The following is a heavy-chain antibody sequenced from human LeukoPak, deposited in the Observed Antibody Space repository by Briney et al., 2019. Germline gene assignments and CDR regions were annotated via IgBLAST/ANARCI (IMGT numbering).Heavy chain of an antibody. CDR3: ARHKPYYYDSSGLDY. V-gene: IGHV4-39*01. J-gene: IGHJ4*02. CDR1: YGSISDISYY. CDR2: IYYSGRT. D-gene: IGHD3-22*01. Sequence: SETLFLTCTVSYGSISDISYYWGWIRQPPGKGLEWIGSIYYSGRTYYNSSLKSRVTISVDTSKNQFSLKLSSVTAADTAVYYCARHKPYYYDSSGLDYWGQGTLVTVSS.